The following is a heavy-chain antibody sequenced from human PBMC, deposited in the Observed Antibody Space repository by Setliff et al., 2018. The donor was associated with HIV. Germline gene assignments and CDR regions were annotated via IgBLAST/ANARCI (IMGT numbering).Heavy chain of an antibody. CDR1: RFTFNDYW. CDR3: ARKFRPGHSVDV. D-gene: IGHD3-10*01. J-gene: IGHJ6*02. V-gene: IGHV3-7*01. Sequence: PGGSLRLSCVASRFTFNDYWMSWVRQAPGKGLEWVANIDRDGSETNYVDSVKGRFTIFRDNAKSSMYLQMNSLRVEDTAIYYCARKFRPGHSVDVWGQGTTVTVSS. CDR2: IDRDGSET.